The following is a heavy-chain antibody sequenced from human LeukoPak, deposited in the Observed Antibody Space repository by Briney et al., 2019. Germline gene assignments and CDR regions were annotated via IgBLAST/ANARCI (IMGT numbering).Heavy chain of an antibody. D-gene: IGHD4-23*01. CDR3: ARDSGLRWNPLGSPNWYFDL. Sequence: SETLSLTCTVSGGSISSSSYYWSWIRQPAGKGLEWIGRIYTSGSTNYNPSLKSRVTMSVDTSKNQFSLKLSSVTAADTAVYYCARDSGLRWNPLGSPNWYFDLWGRGTLVTVSS. CDR1: GGSISSSSYY. V-gene: IGHV4-61*02. CDR2: IYTSGST. J-gene: IGHJ2*01.